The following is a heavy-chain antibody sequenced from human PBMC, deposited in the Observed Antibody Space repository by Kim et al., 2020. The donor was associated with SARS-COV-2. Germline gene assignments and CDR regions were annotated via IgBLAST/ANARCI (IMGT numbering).Heavy chain of an antibody. Sequence: SVKVSCKASGGTFSSYAISWVRQAPGQGLEWMGGIIPIFGTANYAQKFQGRVTITADESTSTAYMELSSLRSEDTAVYYCAVDSSGIFRLLVCFDYWGQGTLVTVSS. CDR2: IIPIFGTA. CDR3: AVDSSGIFRLLVCFDY. J-gene: IGHJ4*02. V-gene: IGHV1-69*13. D-gene: IGHD3-22*01. CDR1: GGTFSSYA.